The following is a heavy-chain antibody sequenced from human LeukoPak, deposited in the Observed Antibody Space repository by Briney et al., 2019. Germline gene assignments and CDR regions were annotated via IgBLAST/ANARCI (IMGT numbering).Heavy chain of an antibody. Sequence: GGSLRLSCAASGFTFSSYSMNWVGQAPGKGLEWVSSISSSSGYIYYADSVKGRFTISRDNAKNSLYLQMNSLRAEDTAVYYCARDRNVFDPWGQGTLVTVSS. CDR1: GFTFSSYS. J-gene: IGHJ5*02. CDR3: ARDRNVFDP. V-gene: IGHV3-21*01. CDR2: ISSSSGYI.